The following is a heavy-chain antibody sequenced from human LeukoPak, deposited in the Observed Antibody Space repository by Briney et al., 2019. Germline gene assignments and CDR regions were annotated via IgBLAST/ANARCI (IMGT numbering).Heavy chain of an antibody. Sequence: GGSLRLSCAASGFTFSNYWMAWIRHAPGRGLEWVANINKDGSEKYYVDSVRGRFTISRDNAKNSLYLQMNSLGAEDTAVYYCARESPDWFDSWGQGTLVTVSS. J-gene: IGHJ5*01. CDR3: ARESPDWFDS. CDR2: INKDGSEK. V-gene: IGHV3-7*01. CDR1: GFTFSNYW.